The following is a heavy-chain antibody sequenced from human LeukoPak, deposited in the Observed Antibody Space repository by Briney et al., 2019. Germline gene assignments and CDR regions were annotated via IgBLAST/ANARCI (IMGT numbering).Heavy chain of an antibody. J-gene: IGHJ4*02. Sequence: GGSLRLSCAASGFTFSHYWMSWVRQAPGKGLEWVSSISSSSSYIYYADSVKGRFAISRDNAKNSLYLQMNSLRAEDTAVYYCARVRGSYYDGIDYWGQGTLVTVSS. D-gene: IGHD1-26*01. CDR3: ARVRGSYYDGIDY. V-gene: IGHV3-21*01. CDR2: ISSSSSYI. CDR1: GFTFSHYW.